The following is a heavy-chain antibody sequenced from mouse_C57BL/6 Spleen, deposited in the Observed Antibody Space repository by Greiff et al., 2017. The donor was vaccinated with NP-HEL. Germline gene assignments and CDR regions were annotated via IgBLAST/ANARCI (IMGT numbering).Heavy chain of an antibody. V-gene: IGHV1-19*01. D-gene: IGHD2-2*01. CDR1: GYTFTDYY. CDR3: ARGGYGTYGYDKRDYYAMDY. J-gene: IGHJ4*01. Sequence: EVQLQQSGPVLVKPGASVKMSCKASGYTFTDYYMNWVKQSHGKSLEWIGVINPYNGGTSYNQKFKGKATLTVDKSSSTAYMELNSLTSEDSAVYYCARGGYGTYGYDKRDYYAMDYWGQGTSVTVSS. CDR2: INPYNGGT.